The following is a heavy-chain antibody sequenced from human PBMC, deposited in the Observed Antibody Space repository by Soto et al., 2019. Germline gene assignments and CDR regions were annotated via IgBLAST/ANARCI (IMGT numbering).Heavy chain of an antibody. D-gene: IGHD2-8*02. CDR3: AKDPKSTVRFNWFDP. Sequence: GGSLRLSCAASGFTFGSYAMSWVRQAPGKGLEWVSAISGGGSGTYYADSVKGRFTISRDNSKKTLSLQMNSLRVEDTAIYYCAKDPKSTVRFNWFDPWGQGTLVTVSS. CDR1: GFTFGSYA. V-gene: IGHV3-23*01. CDR2: ISGGGSGT. J-gene: IGHJ5*02.